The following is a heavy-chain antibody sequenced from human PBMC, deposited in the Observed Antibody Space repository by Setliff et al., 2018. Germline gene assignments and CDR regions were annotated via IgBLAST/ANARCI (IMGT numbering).Heavy chain of an antibody. CDR2: IDPADSDT. CDR1: GYSFTKYW. J-gene: IGHJ4*02. Sequence: GESLKISCKAAGYSFTKYWIGWVRQMPGKGLEWMGIIDPADSDTTYSPSFQGQVTISADKSIGTAYLQWSSLKASDTAMYYCVRDVSRWLQFLGSFDQWGQGTLVTVSS. D-gene: IGHD5-12*01. V-gene: IGHV5-51*01. CDR3: VRDVSRWLQFLGSFDQ.